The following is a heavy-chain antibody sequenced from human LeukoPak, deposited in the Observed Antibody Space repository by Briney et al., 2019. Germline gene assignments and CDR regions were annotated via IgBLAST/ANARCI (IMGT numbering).Heavy chain of an antibody. CDR1: GFVCEDYG. Sequence: GGTLRLSGAASGFVCEDYGMNWVRHVPGKGLEGVSGINGNGDNIDYAESVKGRFTICRDNAENSMYMQMNSLRVEDTAFYYCAGGHSSSWYGFPDYWGKGTLVTVSS. CDR2: INGNGDNI. CDR3: AGGHSSSWYGFPDY. J-gene: IGHJ4*02. V-gene: IGHV3-20*04. D-gene: IGHD6-13*01.